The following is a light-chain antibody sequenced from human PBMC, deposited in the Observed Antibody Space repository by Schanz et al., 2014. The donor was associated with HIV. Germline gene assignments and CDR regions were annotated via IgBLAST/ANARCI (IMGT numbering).Light chain of an antibody. J-gene: IGLJ2*01. CDR1: SSNIGSNT. CDR3: AAWDDNLNGVV. V-gene: IGLV1-44*01. Sequence: QSVLTQPPSASGTPGQRVTISCSGSSSNIGSNTVNWYQQFPGTAPKLLIHSDDQRPSGIPDRFTGSKSGTSASLAISGLQSEDEADYYCAAWDDNLNGVVFGGGTKLTVL. CDR2: SDD.